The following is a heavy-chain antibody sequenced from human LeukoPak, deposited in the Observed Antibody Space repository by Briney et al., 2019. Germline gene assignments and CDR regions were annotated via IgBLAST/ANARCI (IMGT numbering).Heavy chain of an antibody. CDR1: GFSFTSSW. CDR2: IAGDESQK. J-gene: IGHJ3*02. V-gene: IGHV3-7*01. D-gene: IGHD1-1*01. CDR3: VRDLSPVSDRNVWYDALDI. Sequence: GGSLRLSCVASGFSFTSSWMTWVRQAPGKGLEWVANIAGDESQKRYLDSVKGRFTISRDNAKNSLYLQLNSLRAEDTAIYYCVRDLSPVSDRNVWYDALDIWGQGTMVTVSS.